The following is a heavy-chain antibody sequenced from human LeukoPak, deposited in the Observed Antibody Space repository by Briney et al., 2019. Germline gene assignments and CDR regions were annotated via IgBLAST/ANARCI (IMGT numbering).Heavy chain of an antibody. CDR1: GFTFSSYW. CDR3: AKDTGGAVAGTGAFDI. Sequence: GGSLRLSCAASGFTFSSYWMSWVRQAPGKGLEWVANIKQDGSEKYYVDSVKGRFTISRDNAKNSLYLQMNSLRAEDMALYYCAKDTGGAVAGTGAFDIWGQGTMVTVSS. V-gene: IGHV3-7*03. D-gene: IGHD6-19*01. J-gene: IGHJ3*02. CDR2: IKQDGSEK.